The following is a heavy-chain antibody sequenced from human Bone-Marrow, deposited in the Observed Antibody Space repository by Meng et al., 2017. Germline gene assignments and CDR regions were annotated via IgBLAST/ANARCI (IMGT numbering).Heavy chain of an antibody. D-gene: IGHD6-19*01. J-gene: IGHJ4*02. CDR1: GFTFASYG. Sequence: GGSLRHSCAGSGFTFASYGMSWVRQAPGKGLEGVSVISNTGGTIYYVDSVKGRFTISRDNSKNTLYLQMNSLRAEDTAVYSCARAYSSGWYFDYWGQGTLVTVSS. CDR2: ISNTGGTI. V-gene: IGHV3-23*01. CDR3: ARAYSSGWYFDY.